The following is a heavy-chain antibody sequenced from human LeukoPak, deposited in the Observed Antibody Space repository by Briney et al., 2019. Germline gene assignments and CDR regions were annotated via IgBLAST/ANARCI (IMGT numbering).Heavy chain of an antibody. D-gene: IGHD6-6*01. CDR3: ARDSSSYRPSLGYYYYGMDV. J-gene: IGHJ6*02. CDR2: ISSSSSYI. CDR1: GFTFSSYN. V-gene: IGHV3-21*01. Sequence: GGSLRLSCAASGFTFSSYNMNWVRQAPGKGLEWVSSISSSSSYIYYADSVKGRFTISRDNAKNSLYLQMNSLRAEDTAVYYCARDSSSYRPSLGYYYYGMDVWGQGTTVTVSS.